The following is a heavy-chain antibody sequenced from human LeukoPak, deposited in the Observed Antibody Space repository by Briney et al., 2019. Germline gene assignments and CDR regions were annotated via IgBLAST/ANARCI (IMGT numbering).Heavy chain of an antibody. CDR1: GFNFDNYA. D-gene: IGHD2-15*01. CDR2: LSGSGTST. V-gene: IGHV3-23*01. CDR3: AKNTAALSFVIHS. Sequence: GASLRLSCAASGFNFDNYAMTWVRQAPGKGLEWVSALSGSGTSTYYADSVKGRFTISRDNSKNTVYLRVDSLRAEDTAIYYCAKNTAALSFVIHSWGQGTLLTVSS. J-gene: IGHJ4*02.